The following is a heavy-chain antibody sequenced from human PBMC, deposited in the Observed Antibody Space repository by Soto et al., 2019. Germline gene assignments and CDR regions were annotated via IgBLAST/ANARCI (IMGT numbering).Heavy chain of an antibody. CDR2: INPNSGGT. J-gene: IGHJ4*02. CDR1: GYPFTGYY. CDR3: ARGEYSSSSASDG. V-gene: IGHV1-2*02. D-gene: IGHD6-6*01. Sequence: GSVKVFFKASGYPFTGYYMHLVRQAPGQGLEWMGWINPNSGGTNYAQKFQGRVTMTRYTSISTAYMELSRLRSYDTAVYYCARGEYSSSSASDGWGQGTMVTVSS.